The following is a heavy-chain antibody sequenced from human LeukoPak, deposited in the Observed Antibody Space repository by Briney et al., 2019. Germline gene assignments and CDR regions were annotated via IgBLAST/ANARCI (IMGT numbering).Heavy chain of an antibody. D-gene: IGHD3-10*01. CDR3: ARHTRSRYGSGSYVAFDI. CDR1: GGSIRSYY. CDR2: IYYSGST. Sequence: SETLSLTCTVSGGSIRSYYWSWIRQSPGKGLEWIGYIYYSGSTNYNPSLKSRVTISVDTSKNQFSLKLSSVTAADTAVYYCARHTRSRYGSGSYVAFDIWGQGTMVTVSS. V-gene: IGHV4-59*08. J-gene: IGHJ3*02.